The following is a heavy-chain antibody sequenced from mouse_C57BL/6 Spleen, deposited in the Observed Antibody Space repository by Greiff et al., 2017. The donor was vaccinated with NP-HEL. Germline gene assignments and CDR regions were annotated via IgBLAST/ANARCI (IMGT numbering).Heavy chain of an antibody. V-gene: IGHV1-26*01. CDR1: GYTFTDYY. CDR3: ATGELDWFAY. J-gene: IGHJ3*01. CDR2: INPNNGGT. Sequence: VQLQQSGPELVKPGASVKISCKASGYTFTDYYMNWVKQSHGKSLEWIGDINPNNGGTSYNQKFKGKATLTVDKSSSTAYMELRSLTSEDSAVYYWATGELDWFAYWGQGTLVTVSA. D-gene: IGHD4-1*01.